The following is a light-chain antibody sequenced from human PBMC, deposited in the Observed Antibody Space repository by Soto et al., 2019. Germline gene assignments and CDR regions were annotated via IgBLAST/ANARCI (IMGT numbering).Light chain of an antibody. CDR3: QHADSFPLIT. CDR1: QGIRNE. V-gene: IGKV1-6*01. Sequence: AIQLTQSPSSLSASVGDRVTIPCRARQGIRNELSWFQQRPANAPPLLLSAASPLQSGVPSRFSSSGAATAFTLTTSSMQPEDFATYYCQHADSFPLITFGQGTRLEIK. J-gene: IGKJ5*01. CDR2: AAS.